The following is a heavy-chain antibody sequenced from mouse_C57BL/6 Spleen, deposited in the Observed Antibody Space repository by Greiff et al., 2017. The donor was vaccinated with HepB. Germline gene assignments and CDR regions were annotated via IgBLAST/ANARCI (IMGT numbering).Heavy chain of an antibody. D-gene: IGHD1-1*01. Sequence: EVKLMESGGGLVQPGGSLKLSCAASGFTFSDYGMAWVRQAPRKGPEWVAFISNLAYSNYSADTVTGRFTISRENAKNPLYLAMSSLRSEDTAMYYCARDYGSSYWFAYWGQGTLVTVSA. CDR3: ARDYGSSYWFAY. CDR1: GFTFSDYG. CDR2: ISNLAYSN. V-gene: IGHV5-15*01. J-gene: IGHJ3*01.